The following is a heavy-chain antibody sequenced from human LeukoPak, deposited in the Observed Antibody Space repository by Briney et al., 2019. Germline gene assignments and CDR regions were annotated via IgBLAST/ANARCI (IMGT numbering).Heavy chain of an antibody. J-gene: IGHJ4*02. CDR2: IYPGDSDT. Sequence: GESLKISCKGSGYSFTSYWIGWVRQMPGKGLEWMGIIYPGDSDTRYSPSFQGQVTISADKSISTAYLQWSSLQASDTAMYYGARPKVSDYDILPGYYSHFDYRGQGTLVTVSS. V-gene: IGHV5-51*01. D-gene: IGHD3-9*01. CDR1: GYSFTSYW. CDR3: ARPKVSDYDILPGYYSHFDY.